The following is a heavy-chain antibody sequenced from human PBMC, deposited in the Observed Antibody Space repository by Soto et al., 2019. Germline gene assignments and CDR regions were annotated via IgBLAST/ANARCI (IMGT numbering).Heavy chain of an antibody. D-gene: IGHD2-2*01. Sequence: GGSLRLSCAASGFTFSSYEMNWVRQAPGKGLEWVSYISSSGSTIYFADSVKGRFTISRDNAKNSLYLQMNSLRAEDTAVYYCASDIVVVPAARDYYGMDVWGQGTTVTVSS. J-gene: IGHJ6*02. V-gene: IGHV3-48*03. CDR2: ISSSGSTI. CDR3: ASDIVVVPAARDYYGMDV. CDR1: GFTFSSYE.